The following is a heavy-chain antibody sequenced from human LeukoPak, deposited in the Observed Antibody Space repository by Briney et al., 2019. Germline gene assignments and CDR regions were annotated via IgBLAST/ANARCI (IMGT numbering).Heavy chain of an antibody. D-gene: IGHD5-12*01. Sequence: GGSLRLSCAASGFTFDDYSMHWVRQAPGKGLEWVSGSSWNSGSAGYADSVKGRFTISRDSAKNSLYLQMNSLRTEDTALYYCAKDRTYSAYAALDYWGQGTVVTVSS. V-gene: IGHV3-9*01. CDR1: GFTFDDYS. CDR3: AKDRTYSAYAALDY. CDR2: SSWNSGSA. J-gene: IGHJ4*02.